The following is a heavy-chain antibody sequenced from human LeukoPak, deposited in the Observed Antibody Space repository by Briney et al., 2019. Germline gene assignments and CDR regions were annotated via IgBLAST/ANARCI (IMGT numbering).Heavy chain of an antibody. D-gene: IGHD6-13*01. V-gene: IGHV4-39*01. J-gene: IGHJ3*02. CDR3: ARHDGYSSSWYDAFDI. CDR1: GGSISSSSYY. Sequence: PSETLSLTCTVSGGSISSSSYYWGWIRQPPGKGLEWIGSIYYSGSTYYNPSLKSRVTISVDTSKDQFSLKLSSVTAADTAVYYCARHDGYSSSWYDAFDIWGQGTMVTVSS. CDR2: IYYSGST.